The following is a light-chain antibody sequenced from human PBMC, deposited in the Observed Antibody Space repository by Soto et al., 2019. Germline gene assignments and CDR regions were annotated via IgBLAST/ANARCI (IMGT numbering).Light chain of an antibody. Sequence: QAVVTQEPSLTVSPGGTVTLTCGSSTGAVTSGHYAYWLQQKPGQAPRTLIYDTTNKHSWTPARFSDSLLGGKAALTLSGAQPEDEADYYCLLSYNGASVVASVVFGGGTKLTVL. CDR3: LLSYNGASVVASVV. CDR2: DTT. V-gene: IGLV7-46*01. J-gene: IGLJ2*01. CDR1: TGAVTSGHY.